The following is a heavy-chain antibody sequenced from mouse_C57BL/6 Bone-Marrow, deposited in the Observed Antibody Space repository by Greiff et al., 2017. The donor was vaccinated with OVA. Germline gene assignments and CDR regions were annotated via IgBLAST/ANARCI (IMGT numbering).Heavy chain of an antibody. J-gene: IGHJ3*01. V-gene: IGHV5-17*01. CDR2: ISSGSSTI. CDR1: GFTFSDYG. D-gene: IGHD2-5*01. Sequence: EVHLVESGGGLVKPGGSLKLSCAASGFTFSDYGMHWVRQAPEKGLEWVAYISSGSSTIYYADTVKGRFTISRDNAKNTLFLQMTSLRSEDTAMYYCAREKAYYSNPWFAYWGQGTLVTVSA. CDR3: AREKAYYSNPWFAY.